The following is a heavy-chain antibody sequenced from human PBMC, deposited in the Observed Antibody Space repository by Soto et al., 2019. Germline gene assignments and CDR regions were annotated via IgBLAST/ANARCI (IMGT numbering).Heavy chain of an antibody. CDR2: IHPNTGGT. J-gene: IGHJ6*02. Sequence: ASVKVSCKASGYPYTNSYMHWVRQAPGQGLEWMGWIHPNTGGTNYAQKFQGRVTMTRDTSVSTVYMELNRLPSDDTAIYFCASDFRTRGWFRQAGNFAMDVWGQGTTVTVSS. CDR3: ASDFRTRGWFRQAGNFAMDV. D-gene: IGHD3-10*01. CDR1: GYPYTNSY. V-gene: IGHV1-2*02.